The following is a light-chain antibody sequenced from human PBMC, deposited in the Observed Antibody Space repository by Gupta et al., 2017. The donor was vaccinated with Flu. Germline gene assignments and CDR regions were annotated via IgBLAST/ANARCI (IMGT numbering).Light chain of an antibody. CDR1: SSDVGGSKY. J-gene: IGLJ1*01. CDR2: EVS. V-gene: IGLV2-14*01. Sequence: QSALTQPASVSGSPGQSITISCTGTSSDVGGSKYVSWYQQHPGKAPKLIIYEVSNRPSGVSSRFSGSKSGNTASLTISGLQAEDEADYHCSSYSSSSTLYVFVTGTKVTVL. CDR3: SSYSSSSTLYV.